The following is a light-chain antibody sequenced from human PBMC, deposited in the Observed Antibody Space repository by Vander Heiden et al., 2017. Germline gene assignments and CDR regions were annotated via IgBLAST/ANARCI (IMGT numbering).Light chain of an antibody. CDR2: AAS. CDR3: QQLNTFPRT. V-gene: IGKV1-9*01. J-gene: IGKJ1*01. Sequence: DIQLTQSPSFLSASVGDRVTITCRASRSVSTYLAWYQQQPGKAPKLLIYAASTLQSGVPSRFSGSGSGTEFTLTISSLQPGDFATYYCQQLNTFPRTFGQGTKVEIK. CDR1: RSVSTY.